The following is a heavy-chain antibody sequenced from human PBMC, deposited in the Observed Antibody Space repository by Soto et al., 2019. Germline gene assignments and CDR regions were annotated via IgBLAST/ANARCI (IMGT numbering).Heavy chain of an antibody. V-gene: IGHV4-59*08. CDR3: ARVVVTMVRGVILPTYYFDY. J-gene: IGHJ4*02. CDR1: GGSISSYF. D-gene: IGHD3-10*01. Sequence: SETLSLTCTVSGGSISSYFWSWIRQPPGKGLEWIGYIYNTGSTNYNPSLKSRVTISVNTSKNQFSLKLSSVTAADTAVYYCARVVVTMVRGVILPTYYFDYWGQGTLVTVSS. CDR2: IYNTGST.